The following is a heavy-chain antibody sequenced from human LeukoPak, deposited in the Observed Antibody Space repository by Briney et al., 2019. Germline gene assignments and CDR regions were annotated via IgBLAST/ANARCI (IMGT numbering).Heavy chain of an antibody. D-gene: IGHD6-13*01. CDR2: ISGYNGNT. CDR3: ARGRIAAAGTGLGYYFDY. V-gene: IGHV1-18*01. Sequence: GASMKVSCKASGYTFTNYGINWVRQAPGQGLEWMGWISGYNGNTNYAQKLQGRVTMTTDTSTSTAYMELRSLRSDDTAVYYCARGRIAAAGTGLGYYFDYWGQGTLVTVSS. CDR1: GYTFTNYG. J-gene: IGHJ4*02.